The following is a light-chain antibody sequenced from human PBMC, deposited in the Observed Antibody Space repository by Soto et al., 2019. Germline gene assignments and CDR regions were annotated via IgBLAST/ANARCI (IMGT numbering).Light chain of an antibody. CDR3: QQRSNWPPFT. J-gene: IGKJ3*01. V-gene: IGKV3-11*01. CDR2: DAS. Sequence: EIVLTQSPATLSLSPGERATLSCRASQSVSSYLAWYQQKPGQAPRLLIYDASNRATGIPARFSGSGSGTDFPLTISRLEPEDFAVYYCQQRSNWPPFTFGPGTKVDI. CDR1: QSVSSY.